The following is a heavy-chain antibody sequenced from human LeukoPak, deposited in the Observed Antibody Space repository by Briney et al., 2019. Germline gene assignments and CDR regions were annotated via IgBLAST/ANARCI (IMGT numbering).Heavy chain of an antibody. CDR1: GGTFSSYG. D-gene: IGHD5-24*01. Sequence: ASVEVSCKASGGTFSSYGISWVRQAPGQGLEWMGGIIPIFGRAKYAQKFQGRVTITADESTSTAYMEVNSLRSEDTAVYYCARDGWLQLHAFDIWGQGTMVTVSS. CDR2: IIPIFGRA. CDR3: ARDGWLQLHAFDI. V-gene: IGHV1-69*13. J-gene: IGHJ3*02.